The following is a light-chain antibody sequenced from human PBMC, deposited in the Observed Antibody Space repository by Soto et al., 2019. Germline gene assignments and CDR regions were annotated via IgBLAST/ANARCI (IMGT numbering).Light chain of an antibody. CDR3: QQSYSTPIT. CDR1: QSIKNY. J-gene: IGKJ5*01. V-gene: IGKV1-39*01. CDR2: GAS. Sequence: DIQMAQSPSSLSAAIGDRVTITCRASQSIKNYLNWYQHKPGAAPKLLIFGASNLESGVPSRFSGSGSGTDFTLTISSLQPEDFATYYCQQSYSTPITFGQGTRLEIK.